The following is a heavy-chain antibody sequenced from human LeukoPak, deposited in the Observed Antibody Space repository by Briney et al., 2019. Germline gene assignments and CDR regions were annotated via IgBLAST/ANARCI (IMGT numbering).Heavy chain of an antibody. V-gene: IGHV4-39*01. CDR3: ARGMTDGDY. CDR1: GGSISSTSYY. Sequence: PSETLSVTCTVSGGSISSTSYYWGWIRQPPGKGLEWIASVYHSGSTYYNPSLQSRVSTSVDTSKNQFSLRLNSVTAADTAVYYCARGMTDGDYWGQGTLVTVSS. D-gene: IGHD3-10*01. J-gene: IGHJ4*02. CDR2: VYHSGST.